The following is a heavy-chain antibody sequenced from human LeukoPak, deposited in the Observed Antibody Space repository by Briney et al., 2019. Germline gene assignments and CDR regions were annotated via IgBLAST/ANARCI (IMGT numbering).Heavy chain of an antibody. Sequence: PSETLSLTCTVSGGSISGYYWSWIRQPPGKGLEWIGYIYYSGSTNYNPSLKSRVTISVDTSKNQFSLKLSSVTAADTAVYYCARGIVPNWFDPWGQGTLVTVSS. D-gene: IGHD2-8*01. CDR1: GGSISGYY. V-gene: IGHV4-59*01. J-gene: IGHJ5*02. CDR2: IYYSGST. CDR3: ARGIVPNWFDP.